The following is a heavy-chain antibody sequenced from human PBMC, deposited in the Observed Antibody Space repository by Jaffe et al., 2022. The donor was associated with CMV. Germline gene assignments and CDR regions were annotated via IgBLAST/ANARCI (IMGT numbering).Heavy chain of an antibody. V-gene: IGHV4-4*02. CDR3: ARDSDYYGSGSYAHWFDP. CDR2: IYHSGST. J-gene: IGHJ5*02. CDR1: GGSISSSNW. D-gene: IGHD3-10*01. Sequence: QVQLQESGPGLVKPSGTLSLTCAVSGGSISSSNWWSWVRQPPGKGLEWIGEIYHSGSTNYNPSLKSRVTISVDKSKNQFSLKLSSVTAADTAVYYCARDSDYYGSGSYAHWFDPWGQGTLVTVSS.